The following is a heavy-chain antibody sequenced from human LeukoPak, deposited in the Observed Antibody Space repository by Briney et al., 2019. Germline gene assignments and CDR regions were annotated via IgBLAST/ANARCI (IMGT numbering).Heavy chain of an antibody. Sequence: SETLSLTCAVYGGSFSGYYWSWIRQPPGKGLEWIGEINHSGSTNYNPSLKSRVTISVDTSKNQFSLKLSSVTAADTAVYYCAREDRDLLIFDYWGQGALVSVSS. CDR2: INHSGST. CDR3: AREDRDLLIFDY. CDR1: GGSFSGYY. V-gene: IGHV4-34*01. J-gene: IGHJ4*02. D-gene: IGHD1-26*01.